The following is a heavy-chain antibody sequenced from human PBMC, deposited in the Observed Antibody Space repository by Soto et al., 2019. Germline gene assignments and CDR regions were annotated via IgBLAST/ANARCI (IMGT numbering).Heavy chain of an antibody. V-gene: IGHV3-74*01. D-gene: IGHD2-2*01. CDR2: INSDGSST. Sequence: GSLRLSCAASGFTFSSYWMHWVRQAPGKGLVWVSRINSDGSSTSYADSVKGRFTISRDNPKNTLYLQMNSLRAEDTAVYYCARDGQIVVVPAAKNWFDPWGQGTLVTVSS. CDR1: GFTFSSYW. CDR3: ARDGQIVVVPAAKNWFDP. J-gene: IGHJ5*02.